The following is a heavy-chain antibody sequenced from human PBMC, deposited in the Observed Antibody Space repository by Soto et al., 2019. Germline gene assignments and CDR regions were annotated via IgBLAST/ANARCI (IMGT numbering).Heavy chain of an antibody. J-gene: IGHJ4*02. CDR1: GFTFSSYA. CDR3: ARRPYSSGWYYFDY. Sequence: QVQLVESGGGVVQPGRSLRLSCAASGFTFSSYAMHWVRQAPGKGLEWVAVISYDGSNKYYADSVKGRFTISRDNSKNTMYLQMKSLRAEDKAVYYCARRPYSSGWYYFDYWGQGTLVTVSS. CDR2: ISYDGSNK. V-gene: IGHV3-30-3*01. D-gene: IGHD6-19*01.